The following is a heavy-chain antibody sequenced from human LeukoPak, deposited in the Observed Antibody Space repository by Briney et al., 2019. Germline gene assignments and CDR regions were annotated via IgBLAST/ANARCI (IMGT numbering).Heavy chain of an antibody. CDR1: GFTFSNYG. J-gene: IGHJ4*02. V-gene: IGHV3-21*01. CDR2: ISGTSTYI. D-gene: IGHD6-19*01. CDR3: AKSYSVTGTFPALDY. Sequence: GGSLRLSCAASGFTFSNYGMNWVRQAPGKGLDWVLSISGTSTYIYYADSVKGRFTISRDNAKNSLYLQMDSLRAEDTAVYYCAKSYSVTGTFPALDYWGQGTLVTVSS.